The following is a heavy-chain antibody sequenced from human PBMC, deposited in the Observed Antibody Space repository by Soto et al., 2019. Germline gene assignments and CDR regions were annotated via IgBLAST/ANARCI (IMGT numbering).Heavy chain of an antibody. Sequence: GWSLGRSGEASGASFTNAWMNWVRQAPGKGLEWVGRIKTRIDSATTDYAAPVKGRFTISRDDSKNTLYLQMDSLKTEDTAVYYCTTEDPSWLRGLEYWSKGTLVTVTS. CDR1: GASFTNAW. D-gene: IGHD5-12*01. V-gene: IGHV3-15*01. CDR3: TTEDPSWLRGLEY. CDR2: IKTRIDSATT. J-gene: IGHJ4*02.